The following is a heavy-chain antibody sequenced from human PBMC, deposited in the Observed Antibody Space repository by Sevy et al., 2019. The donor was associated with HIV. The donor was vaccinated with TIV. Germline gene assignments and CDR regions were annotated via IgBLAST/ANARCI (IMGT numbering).Heavy chain of an antibody. D-gene: IGHD3-3*01. V-gene: IGHV3-21*04. J-gene: IGHJ4*02. CDR3: ARDFTIFGVVSGIDY. CDR2: ISDDSRYI. Sequence: GESLKISCAASGFTFRTYSMNLVRQAPGKGLEWLSSISDDSRYIYYSDSVKGRFTISRANTKNLLYLQINNLRVEDTAIYYCARDFTIFGVVSGIDYWGQGNLVTVSS. CDR1: GFTFRTYS.